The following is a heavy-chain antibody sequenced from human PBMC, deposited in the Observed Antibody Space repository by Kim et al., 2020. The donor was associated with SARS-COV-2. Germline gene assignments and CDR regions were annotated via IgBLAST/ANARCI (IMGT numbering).Heavy chain of an antibody. J-gene: IGHJ4*02. CDR2: IKRPDDSA. Sequence: GGSLRLSCVASGFSFGTFDMSWVRQAPGKGLKCVSVIKRPDDSAYYAESVKGRFTVSRDSARNTLYLQMNSLRVDDTAVYYCVKGAWLDYWGPGTLVTVSS. CDR3: VKGAWLDY. V-gene: IGHV3-23*01. D-gene: IGHD5-12*01. CDR1: GFSFGTFD.